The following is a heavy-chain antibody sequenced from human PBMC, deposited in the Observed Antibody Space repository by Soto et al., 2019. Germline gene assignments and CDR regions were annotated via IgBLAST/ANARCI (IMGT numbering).Heavy chain of an antibody. V-gene: IGHV3-48*01. Sequence: GGSLRLSCAVSGFTFSDYSMNWVRQAPGKGLEWVSYISGSGSSIYYADSVKGRFTISRDTAKKSLYLQMNSLRAEDTALYYFVRAECTSCYGFRHWGQGTLVTVSS. D-gene: IGHD2-2*01. CDR3: VRAECTSCYGFRH. CDR2: ISGSGSSI. J-gene: IGHJ1*01. CDR1: GFTFSDYS.